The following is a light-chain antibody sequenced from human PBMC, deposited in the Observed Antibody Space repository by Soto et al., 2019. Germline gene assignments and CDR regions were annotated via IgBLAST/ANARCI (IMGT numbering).Light chain of an antibody. CDR3: QQFYSSPPMFT. CDR2: WSS. V-gene: IGKV4-1*01. CDR1: QSVLYDSNNRPC. Sequence: DIVMTQSPDSLSVSLGERATISCKSSQSVLYDSNNRPCLAWFQQKQERPPKLLIFWSSARESGVPDRFSGSGSGTEFTLTISILQAEDVAFYYCQQFYSSPPMFTFGPGTRVDIK. J-gene: IGKJ3*01.